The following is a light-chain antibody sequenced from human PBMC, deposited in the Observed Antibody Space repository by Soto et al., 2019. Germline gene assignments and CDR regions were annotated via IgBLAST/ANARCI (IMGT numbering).Light chain of an antibody. CDR3: QQRSNWPWT. CDR2: DAS. CDR1: QSFNSIY. V-gene: IGKV3-11*01. Sequence: EIVMTQSPATLSLSPGERATLSCRASQSFNSIYLAWYQQKPGQAPRLLIYDASNRATGIPARFSGSGSGTDFTLTISSLEPEDFAVYYCQQRSNWPWTFGQGTKVDIK. J-gene: IGKJ1*01.